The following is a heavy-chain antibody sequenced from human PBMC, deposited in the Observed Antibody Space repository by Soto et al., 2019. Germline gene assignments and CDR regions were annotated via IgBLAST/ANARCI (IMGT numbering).Heavy chain of an antibody. V-gene: IGHV3-23*01. Sequence: EVQLLESGGGLVQPGGSLRLSCVGSGFTFSGHAITWVRQAPGKGLEWVSTLGTIGAFYADSVKGRFTISRDNSKNTVNLQMNSLRGEDTAIYYCARDLTTHDYWGQGTVVTVSS. CDR2: LGTIGA. J-gene: IGHJ4*02. CDR3: ARDLTTHDY. CDR1: GFTFSGHA.